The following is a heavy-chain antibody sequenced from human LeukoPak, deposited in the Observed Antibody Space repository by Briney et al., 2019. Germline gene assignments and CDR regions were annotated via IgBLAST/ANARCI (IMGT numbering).Heavy chain of an antibody. J-gene: IGHJ4*02. CDR2: INSSSSYI. Sequence: PGGSLRLSCAASGFTFSSYSMNWVRQAPGKGLEWVSSINSSSSYIYYADSVKGRFTISRDNAKNSLYLQMNSLRAEDTAVYYCARRRITMVRGIDYWGQGTLVTVSS. V-gene: IGHV3-21*01. CDR1: GFTFSSYS. CDR3: ARRRITMVRGIDY. D-gene: IGHD3-10*01.